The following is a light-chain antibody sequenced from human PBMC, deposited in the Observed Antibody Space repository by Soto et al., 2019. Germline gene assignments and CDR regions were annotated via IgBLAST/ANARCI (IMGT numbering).Light chain of an antibody. CDR3: QQRSNWPPGFT. J-gene: IGKJ3*01. CDR1: QSVSSY. Sequence: EIGLTQSPSTLSLSDGERATLSWRASQSVSSYLAWYQQKPGQSPRLLVYDASNRATGIPARFSGSGSGKDFTLNISSLEPEDFAVYYCQQRSNWPPGFTFGPGTKVDIK. V-gene: IGKV3-11*01. CDR2: DAS.